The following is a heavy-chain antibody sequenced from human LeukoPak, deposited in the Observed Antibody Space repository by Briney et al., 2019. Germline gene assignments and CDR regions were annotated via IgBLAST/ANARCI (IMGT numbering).Heavy chain of an antibody. CDR3: VKDGGRDTAAAYY. D-gene: IGHD6-13*01. J-gene: IGHJ4*02. CDR1: GFTFDDYA. Sequence: PGGSLRLSCAASGFTFDDYAMHWVRQAPGKGLEWVSGILRNSGSIGYADSVKGRSTISRDDAKNSLYLQMNSLRAEDTALYYCVKDGGRDTAAAYYWGQGTLVSVSS. CDR2: ILRNSGSI. V-gene: IGHV3-9*01.